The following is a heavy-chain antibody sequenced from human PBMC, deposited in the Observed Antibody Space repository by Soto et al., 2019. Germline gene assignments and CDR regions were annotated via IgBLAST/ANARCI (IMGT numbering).Heavy chain of an antibody. CDR3: ARGRQRTMIVVVIVGWFDP. V-gene: IGHV4-34*01. Sequence: SETLSLTCAVYGGYFSGYYWSWIRQPPGKGLEWIGEINHSGSTNYNPSLKSRVTISVDTSKNQFSLKLSSVTAADTAVYYCARGRQRTMIVVVIVGWFDPWGQGTLVTVSS. D-gene: IGHD3-22*01. CDR2: INHSGST. J-gene: IGHJ5*02. CDR1: GGYFSGYY.